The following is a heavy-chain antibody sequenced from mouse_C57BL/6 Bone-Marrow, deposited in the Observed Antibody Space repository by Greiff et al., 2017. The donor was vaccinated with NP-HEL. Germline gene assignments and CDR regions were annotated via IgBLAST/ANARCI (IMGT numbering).Heavy chain of an antibody. CDR3: TGDYDYDAWFAY. CDR1: GYTFTDYE. J-gene: IGHJ3*01. Sequence: VQLQQSGAELVRPGASVTLSCKASGYTFTDYEMHWVKQTPVHGLEWIGAIDPETGGTAYNQKFKGKAILTADKSSSTAYMELRSLTSEDSAVYYCTGDYDYDAWFAYWGQGTLVTVSA. V-gene: IGHV1-15*01. D-gene: IGHD2-4*01. CDR2: IDPETGGT.